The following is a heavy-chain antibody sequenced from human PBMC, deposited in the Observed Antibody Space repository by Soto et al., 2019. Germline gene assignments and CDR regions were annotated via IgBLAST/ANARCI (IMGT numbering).Heavy chain of an antibody. CDR3: ARGYGDAYYYYGMDV. J-gene: IGHJ6*02. CDR2: INPNSGGT. D-gene: IGHD4-17*01. V-gene: IGHV1-2*04. Sequence: QVQLVQSGAEVKKPGASVKVSCKASGYTFTGYYMHWVRQAPGQGLEWMGWINPNSGGTNYAQQFQGWVTMTRDTSISTAYMELSRLRSDDTAVYYCARGYGDAYYYYGMDVWGQGTTVTVSS. CDR1: GYTFTGYY.